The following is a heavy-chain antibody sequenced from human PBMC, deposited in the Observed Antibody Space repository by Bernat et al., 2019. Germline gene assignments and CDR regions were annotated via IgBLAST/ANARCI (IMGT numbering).Heavy chain of an antibody. CDR2: IYHSGST. CDR1: GGSISSGGYS. D-gene: IGHD1-26*01. V-gene: IGHV4-30-2*01. J-gene: IGHJ4*02. CDR3: ARGGVGATLPGFDY. Sequence: QLQLQESGSGLVKPSQTLSLTCAVSGGSISSGGYSWSWIRQPPGKGLEWIGYIYHSGSTYYNPSLKSRVTISVDRSKNQFSLKLSSVPAADTAVYYCARGGVGATLPGFDYWGQGTLVTVSS.